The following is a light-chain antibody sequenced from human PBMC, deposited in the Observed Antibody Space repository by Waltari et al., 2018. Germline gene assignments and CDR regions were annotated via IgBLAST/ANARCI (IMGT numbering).Light chain of an antibody. Sequence: DIQMTQSPSSLSASIGDRVTITCRASYAFTNSLAWYQQKPGKAPKLLLYAASRLESGVPSRFSDSGSGTDYTLTISSLQPEDFATYYCQQYWSIPWTFGQGTKVEI. V-gene: IGKV1-NL1*01. J-gene: IGKJ1*01. CDR3: QQYWSIPWT. CDR1: YAFTNS. CDR2: AAS.